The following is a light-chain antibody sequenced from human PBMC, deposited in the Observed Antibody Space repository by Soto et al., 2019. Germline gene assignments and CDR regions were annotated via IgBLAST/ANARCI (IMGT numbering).Light chain of an antibody. CDR3: QSYDSSLSGYV. CDR1: SSNVGAGYG. Sequence: QSVLTQPPSVSGAPGQRVTISCTGSSSNVGAGYGVHWYQQLPGRAPKLLIYGNNNRPSVVPDRFSGSKSGTSASLAITGLQAEDEAVYYCQSYDSSLSGYVFGTGTKLTVL. CDR2: GNN. V-gene: IGLV1-40*01. J-gene: IGLJ1*01.